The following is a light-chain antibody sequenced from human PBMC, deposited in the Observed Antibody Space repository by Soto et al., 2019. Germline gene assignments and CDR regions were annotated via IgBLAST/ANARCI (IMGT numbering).Light chain of an antibody. CDR2: EVS. CDR3: SSYAARVV. Sequence: SVLTQPPSASGSPGQSVTISCTGTSSDVGGYNYVSWYQQHPGKAPKLMIYEVSKRPSGVPDRFSGSKSGNTASLTVSGLQAEDEADYYCSSYAARVVFGGGTKLTVL. CDR1: SSDVGGYNY. J-gene: IGLJ2*01. V-gene: IGLV2-8*01.